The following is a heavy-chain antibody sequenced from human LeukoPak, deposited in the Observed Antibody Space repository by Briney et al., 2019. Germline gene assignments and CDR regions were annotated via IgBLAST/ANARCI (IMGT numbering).Heavy chain of an antibody. D-gene: IGHD5-18*01. CDR2: INHSGST. CDR1: GGSFSGYY. Sequence: SETLSLTCAVYGGSFSGYYWSWTRQPPGKGLEWIGEINHSGSTNYNPSLKSRVTISVDTSKNQFSLKLSSVTAADTAVYYCVRGKRTAMVPWNWFDPWGQGTLVTVSS. J-gene: IGHJ5*02. V-gene: IGHV4-34*01. CDR3: VRGKRTAMVPWNWFDP.